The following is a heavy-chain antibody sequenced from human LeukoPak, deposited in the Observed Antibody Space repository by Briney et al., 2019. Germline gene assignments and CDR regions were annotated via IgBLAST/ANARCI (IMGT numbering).Heavy chain of an antibody. CDR1: GYTFTSYY. J-gene: IGHJ4*02. V-gene: IGHV1-46*01. CDR3: ARVVTAYSGYDSRGSGGNYFDY. D-gene: IGHD5-12*01. Sequence: ASVKVSCKASGYTFTSYYMHWVRQAPGQGLEWMGIINPSGGSTSYAQKFQGRVTMTRDTSTSTVYMELSSLRSEDTAVYYCARVVTAYSGYDSRGSGGNYFDYWGQGTLVTVSS. CDR2: INPSGGST.